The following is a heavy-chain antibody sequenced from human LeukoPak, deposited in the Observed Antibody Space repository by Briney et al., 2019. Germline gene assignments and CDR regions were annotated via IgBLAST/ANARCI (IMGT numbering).Heavy chain of an antibody. D-gene: IGHD1-26*01. CDR1: GYTFTSYG. CDR3: AREKSGSYWIFWDY. V-gene: IGHV1-18*01. J-gene: IGHJ4*02. Sequence: GASVKVSCKASGYTFTSYGISWVRQAPGQGLEWMGWISAYNGNTNYAQKLQGRVTMTTDTSSSTAYMEVRSLRSDDTAVYYCAREKSGSYWIFWDYWGQGTLVTVSS. CDR2: ISAYNGNT.